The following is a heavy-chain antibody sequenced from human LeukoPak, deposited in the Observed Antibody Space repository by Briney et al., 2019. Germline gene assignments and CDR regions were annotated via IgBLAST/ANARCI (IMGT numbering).Heavy chain of an antibody. CDR2: IYYRST. CDR1: GGSISSYY. D-gene: IGHD3-22*01. V-gene: IGHV4-59*08. CDR3: ARHYDNGGYYYAHFDY. J-gene: IGHJ4*02. Sequence: SETLSLTCTVSGGSISSYYWSWIRQPPGKGLEWIGYIYYRSTNYNPSLKSRVTISIDTSKNQLSLKMSSVTAATTALYYCARHYDNGGYYYAHFDYWGQGTLVTVSS.